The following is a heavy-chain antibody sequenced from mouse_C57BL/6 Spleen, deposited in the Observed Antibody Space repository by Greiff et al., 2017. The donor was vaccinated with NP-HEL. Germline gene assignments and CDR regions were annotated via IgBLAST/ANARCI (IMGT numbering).Heavy chain of an antibody. Sequence: QVQLQQSGAELVRPGASVTLSCKASGYTFTDYEMHWVKQTPVHGLEWIGAIDPETGGTAYNQKFKGKAILTADKSSSTAYMELRSLTSEDSAVYYCTRWEAKAMDYWGQGTSVTVSS. CDR3: TRWEAKAMDY. CDR1: GYTFTDYE. CDR2: IDPETGGT. J-gene: IGHJ4*01. V-gene: IGHV1-15*01. D-gene: IGHD4-1*01.